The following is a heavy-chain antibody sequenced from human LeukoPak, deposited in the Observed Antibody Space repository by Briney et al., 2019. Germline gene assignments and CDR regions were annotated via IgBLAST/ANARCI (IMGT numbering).Heavy chain of an antibody. CDR3: ARDPGPGRGV. CDR1: GFTFSSYR. J-gene: IGHJ6*02. D-gene: IGHD3-10*01. Sequence: GGSLRLSCAASGFTFSSYRMNWVRQAPGKGLEWVSSISSSSSYIYYADSVKGRFTISRDNAKNSLYLQMNSLRAEDTAVYYCARDPGPGRGVWGQGTTVTVSS. CDR2: ISSSSSYI. V-gene: IGHV3-21*01.